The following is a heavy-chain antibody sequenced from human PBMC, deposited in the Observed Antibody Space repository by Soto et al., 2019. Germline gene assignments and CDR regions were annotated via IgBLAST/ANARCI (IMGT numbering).Heavy chain of an antibody. CDR2: INPNSGGT. D-gene: IGHD2-15*01. CDR3: ARGSSEYGGGGSGSDGSFAP. CDR1: GYTFTGYY. J-gene: IGHJ5*02. V-gene: IGHV1-2*04. Sequence: ASVKVSCKASGYTFTGYYMHWVRQAPGQGLEWMGWINPNSGGTNYAQKFQGWVTMTRDTSISTAYMELSRLRSDDTAVYYCARGSSEYGGGGSGSDGSFAPWGQGTLVPVSS.